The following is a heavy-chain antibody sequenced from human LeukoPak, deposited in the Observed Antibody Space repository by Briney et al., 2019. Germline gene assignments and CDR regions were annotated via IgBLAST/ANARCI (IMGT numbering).Heavy chain of an antibody. J-gene: IGHJ3*02. CDR1: GFTFSSYG. CDR2: ISGSGGST. D-gene: IGHD3-22*01. CDR3: AKEYYYDSSGYYALWSAFDT. V-gene: IGHV3-23*01. Sequence: GGTLRLSCAASGFTFSSYGMSWVRQAPGKGLEWVSAISGSGGSTYYADSVKGRFTISRDNSKNTLYLQMNSLRAEDTAVYYCAKEYYYDSSGYYALWSAFDTWGQGTMATVSS.